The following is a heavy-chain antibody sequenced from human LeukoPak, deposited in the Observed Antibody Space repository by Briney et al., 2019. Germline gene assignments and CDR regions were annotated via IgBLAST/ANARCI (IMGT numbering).Heavy chain of an antibody. Sequence: GGSLRLSCAASGFTFSSYSMNWVRQAPGKGLEWVSGINWNGGSTGYADSVKGRFTISRDNAKNSLYLQMNSLRAEDTALYYCARDYDIAAAGPVFDYWGQGTLVTVSS. CDR3: ARDYDIAAAGPVFDY. D-gene: IGHD6-13*01. J-gene: IGHJ4*02. V-gene: IGHV3-20*04. CDR1: GFTFSSYS. CDR2: INWNGGST.